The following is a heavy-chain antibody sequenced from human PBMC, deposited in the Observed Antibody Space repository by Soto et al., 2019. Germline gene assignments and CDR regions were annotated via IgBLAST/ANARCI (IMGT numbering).Heavy chain of an antibody. CDR1: GFTFSSYA. CDR3: AKVGLTVPIEEDAFDI. CDR2: ISGSGGST. Sequence: GGSLRLSCAASGFTFSSYAMSWVRQAPGKGLEWVSAISGSGGSTYYADSVKGRFTISRDNSKNTLYLQMNSLRAEDTAVYYCAKVGLTVPIEEDAFDIWGQGTMVTVSS. J-gene: IGHJ3*02. D-gene: IGHD4-17*01. V-gene: IGHV3-23*01.